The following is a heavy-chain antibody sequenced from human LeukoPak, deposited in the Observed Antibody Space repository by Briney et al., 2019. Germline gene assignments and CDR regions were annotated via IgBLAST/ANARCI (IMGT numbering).Heavy chain of an antibody. J-gene: IGHJ6*03. V-gene: IGHV4-4*07. Sequence: SETLSLTCTVSGRSISSYYWSWIRQPAGKGLEWIGRIYTSGSTNYNPSLKSRDTMSEDTSKNQFSLKLRSETDAGTAVYYCARETSLTTVTTPVDDYYFYMDGWGKGTTVSVP. CDR3: ARETSLTTVTTPVDDYYFYMDG. D-gene: IGHD4-11*01. CDR2: IYTSGST. CDR1: GRSISSYY.